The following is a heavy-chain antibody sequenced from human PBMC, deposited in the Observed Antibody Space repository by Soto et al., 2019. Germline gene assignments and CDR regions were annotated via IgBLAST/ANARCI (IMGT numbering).Heavy chain of an antibody. CDR2: ISYDGSNK. CDR3: AKDNEPDGWNWFDP. Sequence: QVQLVESGGGVVQPGRSLRLSCAASGFTFSSYGMHWVRQAPGKGLEWVAVISYDGSNKYYADSVKGRFTISRDNSKNTLYLQMNSLRAEDTAAYYCAKDNEPDGWNWFDPWGQGTLVTVSS. CDR1: GFTFSSYG. D-gene: IGHD1-1*01. V-gene: IGHV3-30*18. J-gene: IGHJ5*02.